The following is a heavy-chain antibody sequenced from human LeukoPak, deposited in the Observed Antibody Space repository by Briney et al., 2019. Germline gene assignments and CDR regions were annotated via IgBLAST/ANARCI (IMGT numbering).Heavy chain of an antibody. D-gene: IGHD3-22*01. CDR3: ARGRYYYDSSGYYYDNWFVP. V-gene: IGHV4-4*02. J-gene: IGHJ5*02. CDR1: GGSISSSNW. Sequence: SETLSLTCAVSGGSISSSNWWSWVRQPPGKGLEWIGEIYHSGSTNYNPSLKSRVTISVDKSKNQFSLKLTSVTAADTAVYYCARGRYYYDSSGYYYDNWFVPWGQGTLVTVSS. CDR2: IYHSGST.